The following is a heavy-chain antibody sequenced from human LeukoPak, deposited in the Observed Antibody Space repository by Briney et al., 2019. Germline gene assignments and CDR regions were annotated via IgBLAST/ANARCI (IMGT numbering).Heavy chain of an antibody. CDR1: GFTFSTYW. CDR3: ARELAGHYYGSGSSFDY. V-gene: IGHV3-7*01. Sequence: GGSLRLSCAASGFTFSTYWMSWVRQAPGKGLEWVANTREDGSEKYYVDSVKGRFTISRDNAKNSLYLQMNSLRAEDTAVYYCARELAGHYYGSGSSFDYWGQGTLVTVSS. D-gene: IGHD3-10*01. J-gene: IGHJ4*02. CDR2: TREDGSEK.